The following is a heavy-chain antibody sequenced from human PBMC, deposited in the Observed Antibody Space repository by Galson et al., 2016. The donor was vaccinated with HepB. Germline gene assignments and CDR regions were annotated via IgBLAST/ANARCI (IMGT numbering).Heavy chain of an antibody. CDR2: ISYDGSNS. Sequence: SLRLSCAASGLTVSNNYMRWVRQPPGKGLEWVSLISYDGSNSFYADSVKGRFTISRDNSKNTLYLQLNSLKAEDTAVYYCARDFNPPPTSVDHSPDYWGQGTLLTVSS. J-gene: IGHJ4*02. CDR3: ARDFNPPPTSVDHSPDY. V-gene: IGHV3-30-3*01. CDR1: GLTVSNNY. D-gene: IGHD2-21*01.